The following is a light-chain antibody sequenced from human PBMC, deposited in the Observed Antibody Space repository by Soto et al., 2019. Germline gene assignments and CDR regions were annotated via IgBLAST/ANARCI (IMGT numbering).Light chain of an antibody. CDR1: QTKSSY. Sequence: DIQMTQSPSSLSASVGDGVTITCRASQTKSSYLNWYQQRPGIAPRLLIYAASTLQSGVPSRFSGRGFATNFTLAINSLQPEDFATYYCQQSYSPPFTFGPGTKVDIK. V-gene: IGKV1-39*01. CDR2: AAS. J-gene: IGKJ3*01. CDR3: QQSYSPPFT.